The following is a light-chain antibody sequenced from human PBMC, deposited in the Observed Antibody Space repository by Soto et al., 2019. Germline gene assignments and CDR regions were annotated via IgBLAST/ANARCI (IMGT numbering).Light chain of an antibody. V-gene: IGKV3-20*01. J-gene: IGKJ1*01. CDR2: GAS. CDR1: QSVTSSS. CDR3: QQYGSAPWT. Sequence: EIVLTQSPDTLSLSPGERATLSCRASQSVTSSSLAWYQQRPGRAPRLLIYGASSRATDIPDRLSGSGSGTDFTLTISRLEPEDFAVYYCQQYGSAPWTFGQGTKVEIK.